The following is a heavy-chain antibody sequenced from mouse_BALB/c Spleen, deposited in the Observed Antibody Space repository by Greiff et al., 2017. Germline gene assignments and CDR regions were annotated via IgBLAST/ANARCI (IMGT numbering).Heavy chain of an antibody. Sequence: EVHLVESGGGLVKPGGSLKLSCAASGFTFSDYYMYWVRQTPEKRLEWVATISDGGSYTYYPDSVKGRFTISRDNAKNNLYLQMSSLKSEDTAMYYCARGYAWFAYWGQGTLVTVSA. CDR2: ISDGGSYT. CDR3: ARGYAWFAY. CDR1: GFTFSDYY. V-gene: IGHV5-4*02. J-gene: IGHJ3*01. D-gene: IGHD2-12*01.